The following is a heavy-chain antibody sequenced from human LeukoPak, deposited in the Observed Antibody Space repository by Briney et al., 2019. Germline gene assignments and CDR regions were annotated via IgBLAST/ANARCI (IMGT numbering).Heavy chain of an antibody. CDR2: IYYSGST. V-gene: IGHV4-59*01. J-gene: IGHJ5*02. CDR3: ARARDGHINNWFDP. D-gene: IGHD5-24*01. CDR1: GGSINSYY. Sequence: PSETLSLTCTVSGGSINSYYWSWIRQPPGKGLEWIGYIYYSGSTEYNPSLKSRVTISVDTSKNQFSLKMSSVTAADTAVYYCARARDGHINNWFDPCGQGTLVTVSS.